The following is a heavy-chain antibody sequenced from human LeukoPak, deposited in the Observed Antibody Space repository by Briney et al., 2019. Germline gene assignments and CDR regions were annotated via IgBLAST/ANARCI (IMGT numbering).Heavy chain of an antibody. Sequence: GASVKLSCKASGYTFTSYDINCVRQATGQGLEWMGWMNPNSGNTGYAQKFQGRVTMTRNTSVSTAYLELSSLRSEDTAVYYCASRVVPAAYYYYYYMDVWGKGTTVTVSS. D-gene: IGHD2-2*01. CDR1: GYTFTSYD. CDR2: MNPNSGNT. J-gene: IGHJ6*03. V-gene: IGHV1-8*01. CDR3: ASRVVPAAYYYYYYMDV.